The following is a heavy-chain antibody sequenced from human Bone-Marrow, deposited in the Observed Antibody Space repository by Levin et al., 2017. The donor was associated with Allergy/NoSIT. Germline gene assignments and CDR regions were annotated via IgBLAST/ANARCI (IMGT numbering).Heavy chain of an antibody. CDR2: IIPILDLT. J-gene: IGHJ3*02. CDR1: GGSFNSYP. D-gene: IGHD6-19*01. V-gene: IGHV1-69*02. CDR3: ASGIAVAGNSPSFDI. Sequence: ASVKVSCTVSGGSFNSYPIIWVRQAPGPGFEYMGRIIPILDLTNYAQKFHGRVTISADKSTSTAYMELNGLSSEDTAIYYCASGIAVAGNSPSFDIWGPGTMVTVSS.